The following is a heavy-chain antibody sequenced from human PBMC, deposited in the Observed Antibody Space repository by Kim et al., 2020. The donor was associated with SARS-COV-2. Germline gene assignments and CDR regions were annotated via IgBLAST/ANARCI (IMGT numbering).Heavy chain of an antibody. Sequence: ASVKVSCKVSGYTLTELSMHWVRQAPGKGLEWMGGFDPEDGETIYAQKFQGRVTMTEDTSTDTAYMELSSLRSEDTAVYYCARGGLWFGELYRPAFDIWGQGTMVTVSS. J-gene: IGHJ3*02. CDR3: ARGGLWFGELYRPAFDI. CDR2: FDPEDGET. D-gene: IGHD3-10*01. CDR1: GYTLTELS. V-gene: IGHV1-24*01.